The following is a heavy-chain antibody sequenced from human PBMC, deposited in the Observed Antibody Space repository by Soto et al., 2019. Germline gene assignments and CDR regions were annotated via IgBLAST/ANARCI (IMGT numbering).Heavy chain of an antibody. V-gene: IGHV1-69*01. CDR1: GGTFSSYA. Sequence: QVQLVQSGAEVKKPGSSVKVSCKASGGTFSSYAISWVRQAPGQGLEWMGVIIPIFGTANYAQQFQGRVTITADESTSTSYMELSSLRSKDRAVYYCARAAARIGDYYYYGMDVWGQGTTVTVSS. D-gene: IGHD6-6*01. J-gene: IGHJ6*02. CDR3: ARAAARIGDYYYYGMDV. CDR2: IIPIFGTA.